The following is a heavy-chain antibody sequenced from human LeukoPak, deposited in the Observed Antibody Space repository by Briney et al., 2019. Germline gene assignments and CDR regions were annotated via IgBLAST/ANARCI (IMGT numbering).Heavy chain of an antibody. V-gene: IGHV4-39*01. CDR3: AGPNYYYMDV. CDR1: GGSISGVSSY. CDR2: IYYSGST. J-gene: IGHJ6*03. Sequence: SEALSLTCTVSGGSISGVSSYWGWIRQPPGKGLEWIGSIYYSGSTYYNPSLKSRVTISVDTSKNQFSLKLSSVTAADTAVYYCAGPNYYYMDVWGKGTTVTVSS.